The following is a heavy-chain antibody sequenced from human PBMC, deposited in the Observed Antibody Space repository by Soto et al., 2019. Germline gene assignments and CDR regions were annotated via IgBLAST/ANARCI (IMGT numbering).Heavy chain of an antibody. V-gene: IGHV3-23*01. J-gene: IGHJ4*02. CDR3: AKGGAMALPSDY. CDR2: ISGSGGST. CDR1: GFTFSSYA. Sequence: EVQLLESGGGLVQPGGSLRLSCAASGFTFSSYAMSWVRRAPGKGLEWVSVISGSGGSTYYADSVKGRFTISRDNSKNTLYLQMNSLRAEDTAVYYCAKGGAMALPSDYWGQGTLVTVSS. D-gene: IGHD5-18*01.